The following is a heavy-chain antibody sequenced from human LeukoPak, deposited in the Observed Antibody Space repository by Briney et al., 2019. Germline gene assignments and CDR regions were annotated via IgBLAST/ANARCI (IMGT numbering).Heavy chain of an antibody. CDR2: ISSRSSTI. J-gene: IGHJ4*02. D-gene: IGHD1-26*01. V-gene: IGHV3-48*01. CDR3: ARGRIVGATTGFDY. Sequence: GGSLRLSCAASGFTFSSYSMNWVRQAPGKGLEWVSYISSRSSTIYYADSVKGRFTISRDNAKNSLYLQMSSLRAEDTAVYYCARGRIVGATTGFDYWGQGTLLTVSS. CDR1: GFTFSSYS.